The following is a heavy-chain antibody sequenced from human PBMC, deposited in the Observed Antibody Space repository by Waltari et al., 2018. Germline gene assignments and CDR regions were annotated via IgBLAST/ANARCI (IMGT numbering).Heavy chain of an antibody. CDR1: GGSFSGYY. J-gene: IGHJ6*02. CDR3: ARSSGWYYYYGMDV. V-gene: IGHV4-34*01. Sequence: QVQLQQWGAGLLKPSETLSLTCAVYGGSFSGYYWSWIRQPPGKGLEWIGEINHSGSTDYHPSLKNRVTISVDTSKNQFSLKLSSVTAADTAVYYCARSSGWYYYYGMDVWGQGTTVTVSS. D-gene: IGHD6-19*01. CDR2: INHSGST.